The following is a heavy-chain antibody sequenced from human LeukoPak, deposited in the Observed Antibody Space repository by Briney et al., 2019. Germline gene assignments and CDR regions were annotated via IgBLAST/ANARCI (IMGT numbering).Heavy chain of an antibody. CDR1: GGTFSSYT. CDR2: IIPIFGIA. V-gene: IGHV1-69*10. D-gene: IGHD2-21*01. Sequence: SVKVSCKASGGTFSSYTISWVRQAPGRGLEWMGGIIPIFGIANCAQKFQGRVTITADKSTSTAYMELRSLRSEDTAVYYCARDPPRIVGTTIADPWGQGTLVTVSS. CDR3: ARDPPRIVGTTIADP. J-gene: IGHJ5*02.